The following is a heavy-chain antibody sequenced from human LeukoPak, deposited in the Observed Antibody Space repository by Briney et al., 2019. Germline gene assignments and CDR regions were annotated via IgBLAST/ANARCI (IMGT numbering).Heavy chain of an antibody. Sequence: PGGSLRLSCAASGFTFSTYSMKWVRQAPGKGLEWVSYISDSGAMYYADSVRGRFTISRENAQNSLFLQMNSLRAEDTAVYYCARPRDVGAKAFDYWGQGNLVTVSS. J-gene: IGHJ4*02. D-gene: IGHD1-26*01. CDR1: GFTFSTYS. V-gene: IGHV3-48*01. CDR3: ARPRDVGAKAFDY. CDR2: ISDSGAM.